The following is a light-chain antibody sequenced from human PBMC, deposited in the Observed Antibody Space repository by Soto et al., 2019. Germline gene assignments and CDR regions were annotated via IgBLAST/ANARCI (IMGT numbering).Light chain of an antibody. Sequence: IQMTQSPSSLSASVGDGVTLTCRASHTIATYLNWYQQKPGQVPEVLIYGASRLHVGVPSRFTGSGYGTDFTLHINNLQPEDFAIYYCQQFYYYPHTFGQGTKLEVK. CDR2: GAS. CDR1: HTIATY. J-gene: IGKJ2*01. V-gene: IGKV1-39*01. CDR3: QQFYYYPHT.